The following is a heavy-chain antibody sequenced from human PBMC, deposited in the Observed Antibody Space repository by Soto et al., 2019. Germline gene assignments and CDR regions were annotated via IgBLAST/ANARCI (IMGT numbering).Heavy chain of an antibody. V-gene: IGHV3-33*01. Sequence: QVQLVESGGGVVQPGRSLRLSCAASGFTFSSYGMHWVRQAPGKGLEWVAVIWYDGSNKYYADSVKGRFTISRDNSKTTLYLQMNSLRAEETAVYYCARDHVHALWCGGRVGYFDLWGRGTLVTVSS. CDR2: IWYDGSNK. CDR1: GFTFSSYG. CDR3: ARDHVHALWCGGRVGYFDL. D-gene: IGHD3-10*01. J-gene: IGHJ2*01.